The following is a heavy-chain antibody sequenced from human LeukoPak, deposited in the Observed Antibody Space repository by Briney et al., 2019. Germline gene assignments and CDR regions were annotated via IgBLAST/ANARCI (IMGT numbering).Heavy chain of an antibody. J-gene: IGHJ4*02. V-gene: IGHV3-53*01. CDR2: IYSGGST. Sequence: GGSLRLSCAASGFTVSSNYMSWVRQAPGKGLEWVSVIYSGGSTYYADSVKGRFTISRDNSKNTLYLQMNSLRAEDTALYYCAKEGKGCSSTTCYQYFDYWGQGTLVTVSS. D-gene: IGHD2-2*01. CDR3: AKEGKGCSSTTCYQYFDY. CDR1: GFTVSSNY.